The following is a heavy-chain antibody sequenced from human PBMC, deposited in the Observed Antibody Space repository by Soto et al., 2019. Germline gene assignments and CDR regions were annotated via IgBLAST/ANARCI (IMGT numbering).Heavy chain of an antibody. V-gene: IGHV3-72*01. CDR3: ARDRLKRGYSRYYFDY. CDR1: GFSSSDHY. J-gene: IGHJ4*02. D-gene: IGHD5-18*01. Sequence: WGSLRLSCEASGFSSSDHYMDWVRQAPGVGLEWVGRTRDKGNTYGTEYAASVKGRFTISRDDSKNSLYLQMDNLKTEDTAVYYCARDRLKRGYSRYYFDYWGQGTLVTVSS. CDR2: TRDKGNTYGT.